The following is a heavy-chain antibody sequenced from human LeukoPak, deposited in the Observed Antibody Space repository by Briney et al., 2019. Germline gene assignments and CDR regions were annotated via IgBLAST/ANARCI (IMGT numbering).Heavy chain of an antibody. CDR3: ARDQDRWTTVIVD. CDR1: GYTFTSYY. J-gene: IGHJ4*02. CDR2: INAGGGFS. D-gene: IGHD3-22*01. V-gene: IGHV1-46*01. Sequence: ASVKVSCKASGYTFTSYYMHWVRQAPGQGLEWMGIINAGGGFSSYAQKFQGRLTMTRDTSTSTVYMELSSLRSEDTAVYYCARDQDRWTTVIVDWGQGTLVTVSS.